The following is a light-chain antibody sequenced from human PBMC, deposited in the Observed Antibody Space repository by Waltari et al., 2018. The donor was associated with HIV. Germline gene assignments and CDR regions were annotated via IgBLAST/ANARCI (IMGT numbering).Light chain of an antibody. V-gene: IGLV2-18*02. J-gene: IGLJ2*01. CDR1: SSDVGSYNR. CDR2: EVS. Sequence: QSALTQPPSVSGSPGQSVTISCTGSSSDVGSYNRVSWYQQPPGTAPKLMIYEVSNRPAGVPVRFSASKSGNTASLIISGLQAEDEADYYCSSYTSSNLVFGGGTKLTVL. CDR3: SSYTSSNLV.